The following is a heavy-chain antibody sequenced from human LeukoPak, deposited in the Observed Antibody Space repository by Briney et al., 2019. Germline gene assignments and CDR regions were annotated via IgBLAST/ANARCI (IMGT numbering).Heavy chain of an antibody. J-gene: IGHJ4*02. CDR1: GFIVSSNY. V-gene: IGHV3-53*01. CDR2: ISSGGNT. CDR3: AREVRGYYFDY. Sequence: GGSLRLSCAASGFIVSSNYMSWVRQAPGKGLEWVSVISSGGNTYYADSVKGRFTISRDNSKNTVFLQMSSLRAEDTAVYYCAREVRGYYFDYWGQGTLVTVS. D-gene: IGHD3-22*01.